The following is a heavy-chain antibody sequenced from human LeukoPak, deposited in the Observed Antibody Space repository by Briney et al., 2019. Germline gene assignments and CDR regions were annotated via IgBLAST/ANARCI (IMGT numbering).Heavy chain of an antibody. CDR2: IYYSGST. D-gene: IGHD2-2*01. CDR1: GGSISSGDYY. CDR3: ARDLSCSSTSCYAFDT. V-gene: IGHV4-30-4*08. Sequence: PSQTLSLTCTVSGGSISSGDYYWSWIRQPPGKGLEWIGYIYYSGSTYYNPSLKSRVTISVDTSKNQFSLKLSSVTAADTAVYYCARDLSCSSTSCYAFDTWGQGTMGTVSS. J-gene: IGHJ3*02.